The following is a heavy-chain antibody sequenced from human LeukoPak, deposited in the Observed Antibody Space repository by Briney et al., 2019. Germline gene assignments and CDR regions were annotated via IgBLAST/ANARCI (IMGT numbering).Heavy chain of an antibody. J-gene: IGHJ4*02. CDR2: IYHSGST. CDR3: ARLAPHYDFWSGYYPGEFDY. V-gene: IGHV4-34*01. Sequence: SETLSLTCAVYGGSFSGYYWSWIRQPPGKGLEWIGEIYHSGSTNYNPSLNSRVTISVDTSKNQFSLKLSSVTAADTAVYYCARLAPHYDFWSGYYPGEFDYWGQGTLVTVSS. CDR1: GGSFSGYY. D-gene: IGHD3-3*01.